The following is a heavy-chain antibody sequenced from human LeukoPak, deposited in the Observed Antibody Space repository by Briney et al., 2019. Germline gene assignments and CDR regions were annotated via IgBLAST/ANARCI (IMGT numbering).Heavy chain of an antibody. V-gene: IGHV3-23*01. D-gene: IGHD3-22*01. Sequence: HPGGSLRLSCAASGFTFSSYAMSWVRQAPGKGLEWVSAIRRTGGSTYYADSVKGRFTISRDNAENSLYLQMNSLRAEDTAVYYCARGDYDSSGYYEVWGQGTLVTVSS. CDR2: IRRTGGST. J-gene: IGHJ4*02. CDR3: ARGDYDSSGYYEV. CDR1: GFTFSSYA.